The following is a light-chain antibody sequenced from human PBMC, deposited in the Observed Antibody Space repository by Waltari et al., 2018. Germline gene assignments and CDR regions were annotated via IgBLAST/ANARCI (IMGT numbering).Light chain of an antibody. J-gene: IGKJ2*01. CDR1: QSVGSY. V-gene: IGKV3-11*01. CDR2: DAS. CDR3: QQRANWTPHT. Sequence: EIVLTQSPATLSLSPGDTATLSCRASQSVGSYLAWYQQKPGHPPRLLIYDASNRATGVPARFRGSGSGTEYTITISSLEAEDFAVYYCQQRANWTPHTFGQGARLEIK.